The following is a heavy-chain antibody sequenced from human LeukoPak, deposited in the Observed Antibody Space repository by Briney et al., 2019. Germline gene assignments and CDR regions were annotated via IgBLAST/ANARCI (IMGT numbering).Heavy chain of an antibody. CDR3: ARDPPRIAAAGTKAFDI. V-gene: IGHV3-48*03. CDR2: ISSSGSTI. CDR1: GFTFSSYE. D-gene: IGHD6-13*01. J-gene: IGHJ3*02. Sequence: GGSLRLSCAASGFTFSSYEMNWVRQAPGKGLEWVSYISSSGSTIYYADSVKGRFTISRDNAKNLLYLQMNSLRAEDTAVYYCARDPPRIAAAGTKAFDIWGQGTMVTVSS.